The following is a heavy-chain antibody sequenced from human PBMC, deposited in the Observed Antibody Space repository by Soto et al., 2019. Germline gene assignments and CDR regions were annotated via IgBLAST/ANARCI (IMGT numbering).Heavy chain of an antibody. CDR1: GGSISSRSYF. Sequence: SETLSLTCTVSGGSISSRSYFWGWIRQSPGKGLEWIGNFYSGSTFYNPSLKSRVTISVDTSKNQFSLKLSSVTAADTAVYYCAREVALRFDPWGQGTLVTVS. V-gene: IGHV4-39*02. J-gene: IGHJ5*02. D-gene: IGHD2-15*01. CDR2: FYSGST. CDR3: AREVALRFDP.